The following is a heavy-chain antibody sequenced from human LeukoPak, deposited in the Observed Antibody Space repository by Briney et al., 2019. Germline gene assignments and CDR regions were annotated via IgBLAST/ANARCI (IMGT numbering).Heavy chain of an antibody. V-gene: IGHV7-4-1*02. CDR3: ARAPPGVWVPRGEYNWFDP. Sequence: ASVKVFCKASGYTFTSYAMNWVRQAPGQGLEWMGWINTNTGNPTYAQGFTGRFVFSLDTSVSTAYLQISSLKAEDTAVYYCARAPPGVWVPRGEYNWFDPWGQGTLVTVSS. CDR1: GYTFTSYA. J-gene: IGHJ5*02. CDR2: INTNTGNP. D-gene: IGHD3-16*01.